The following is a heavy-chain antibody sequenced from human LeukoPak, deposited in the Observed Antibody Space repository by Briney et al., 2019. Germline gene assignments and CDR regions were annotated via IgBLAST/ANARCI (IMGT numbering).Heavy chain of an antibody. J-gene: IGHJ3*02. Sequence: ASVKVSCKASGYTFTSYGISWVRQAPGQGLEWMGWISAYNGNTNYAQKLQGRVTMTTDTSTSTAYMELRSLISEDTAVYYCARVVNYYYDSSGLSDAFDIWGQGTMVTVSS. CDR3: ARVVNYYYDSSGLSDAFDI. D-gene: IGHD3-22*01. CDR2: ISAYNGNT. V-gene: IGHV1-18*01. CDR1: GYTFTSYG.